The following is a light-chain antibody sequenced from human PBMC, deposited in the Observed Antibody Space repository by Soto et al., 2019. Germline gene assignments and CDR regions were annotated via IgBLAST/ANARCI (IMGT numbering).Light chain of an antibody. Sequence: LTQPASVSTSPGQSIAISCTRTSSDVGGYNYVSWYQQHPGKAPKLMIYDVSNRPSGVSNRFSGSKSGNTASLTISGLQAEDEADYYCSSYTSSTTYVFGTGTKVTVL. CDR2: DVS. V-gene: IGLV2-14*01. CDR1: SSDVGGYNY. J-gene: IGLJ1*01. CDR3: SSYTSSTTYV.